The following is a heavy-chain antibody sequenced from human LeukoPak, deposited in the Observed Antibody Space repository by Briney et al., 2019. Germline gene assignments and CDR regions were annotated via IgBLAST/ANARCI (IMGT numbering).Heavy chain of an antibody. CDR3: ARASSPALDS. Sequence: ASVKVSCKASGYTFTSYGISWVRQAPGRGLEWMGWINPKSGGTNYAQKFQGRVTMTRDTSISTAYMELSRLISDDTAVYYCARASSPALDSWGQGTLVTVSS. D-gene: IGHD6-13*01. CDR1: GYTFTSYG. J-gene: IGHJ5*01. V-gene: IGHV1-2*02. CDR2: INPKSGGT.